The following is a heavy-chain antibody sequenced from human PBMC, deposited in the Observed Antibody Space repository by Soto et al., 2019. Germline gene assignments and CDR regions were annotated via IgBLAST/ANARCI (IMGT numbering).Heavy chain of an antibody. V-gene: IGHV3-23*01. CDR3: APHVSCSGGSCQYDAFAI. D-gene: IGHD2-15*01. Sequence: EVQVLESGGGLVQPGGSLRLSCEGSGFTVSSHAMPWIRQAPGKGPEGVSTITADGGTYYADSVKGRFAMSRDHSGITLYLQMNSLGAEDTAAYYCAPHVSCSGGSCQYDAFAIRGQGTMVTVSS. J-gene: IGHJ3*02. CDR2: ITADGGT. CDR1: GFTVSSHA.